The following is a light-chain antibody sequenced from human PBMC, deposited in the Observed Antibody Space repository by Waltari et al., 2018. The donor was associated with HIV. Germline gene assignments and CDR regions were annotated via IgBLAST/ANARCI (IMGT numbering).Light chain of an antibody. CDR3: AAWDDSLSGWV. CDR2: RNN. V-gene: IGLV1-47*01. J-gene: IGLJ3*02. Sequence: QSVLTQPPSASGTPGQRVTISCSGSSSNIGTNYVYWYHQLPGTAPKILIYRNNQRPSGGPDRFSGSKSGTSASLAISGLRSEDEADYYCAAWDDSLSGWVFGGGTKLTVL. CDR1: SSNIGTNY.